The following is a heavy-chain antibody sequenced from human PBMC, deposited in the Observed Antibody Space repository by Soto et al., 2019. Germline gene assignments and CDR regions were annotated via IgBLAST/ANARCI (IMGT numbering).Heavy chain of an antibody. CDR2: MNPNSGNT. D-gene: IGHD6-13*01. CDR3: ARVPRGYSSSWYDY. J-gene: IGHJ4*02. V-gene: IGHV1-8*01. Sequence: ASVKVSCKASRYTFTGYDINWVRQATGQGLEWMGWMNPNSGNTGYAQKFQGRVTMTRNTSISTAYMELSSLRSEDTAVYYCARVPRGYSSSWYDYWGQGTLVTVSS. CDR1: RYTFTGYD.